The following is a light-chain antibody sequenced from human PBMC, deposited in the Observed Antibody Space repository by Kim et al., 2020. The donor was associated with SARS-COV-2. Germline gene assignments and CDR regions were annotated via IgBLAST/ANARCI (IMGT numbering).Light chain of an antibody. CDR3: CSYATYVAWV. V-gene: IGLV2-11*01. Sequence: QSALTQPRSVSGSPGQSVTISCTGTSTDVGGHDHVSWYQQHPGKAPKLMIYGVNVRPSGVPDRFSGSKSGNTASLTISGLQAEDEADYYCCSYATYVAWVFGGGTKLTVL. J-gene: IGLJ3*02. CDR1: STDVGGHDH. CDR2: GVN.